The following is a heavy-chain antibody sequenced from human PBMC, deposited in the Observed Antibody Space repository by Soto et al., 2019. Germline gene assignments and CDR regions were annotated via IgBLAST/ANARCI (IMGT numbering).Heavy chain of an antibody. D-gene: IGHD2-21*01. Sequence: GGSLSLSCAASGFTFSSYGMHWVRQAPGKGLEWVAVISYDGSNKYYADSVKGRFTISRDNSKNTLYLQMNSLRAEDTAVYYCAKEVGRPTVVKRVGAFDIWGQGTMVTVSS. V-gene: IGHV3-30*18. CDR1: GFTFSSYG. CDR2: ISYDGSNK. CDR3: AKEVGRPTVVKRVGAFDI. J-gene: IGHJ3*02.